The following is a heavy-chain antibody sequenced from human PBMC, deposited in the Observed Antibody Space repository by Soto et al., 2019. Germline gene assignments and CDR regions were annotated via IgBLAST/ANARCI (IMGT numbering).Heavy chain of an antibody. D-gene: IGHD6-19*01. CDR2: VFHAGTT. CDR1: GDSVSSPSY. CDR3: ARSAGWYAVHS. J-gene: IGHJ4*02. Sequence: QVQLQESGPGLVKPSGTLSLTCAVSGDSVSSPSYWCWFRQPPGKGLVCIGEVFHAGTTSCNPSLRSRVTISMDKSITQFSLDLSSVTAAVTAVYYCARSAGWYAVHSWGPGNLLIVSS. V-gene: IGHV4-4*02.